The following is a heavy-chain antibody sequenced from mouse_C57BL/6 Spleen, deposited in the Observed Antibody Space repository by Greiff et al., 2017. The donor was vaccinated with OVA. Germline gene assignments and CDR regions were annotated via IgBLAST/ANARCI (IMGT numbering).Heavy chain of an antibody. CDR2: IRNKANGYTT. D-gene: IGHD4-1*01. CDR3: ARLTGTSWFAY. J-gene: IGHJ3*01. Sequence: EVNVVESGGGLVQPGGSLSLSCAASGFTFTDYYMSWVRQPPGKALEWLGFIRNKANGYTTEYSASVKGRFTISRDNSQSILYLQMNALRAEDSATYYCARLTGTSWFAYWGQGTLVTVSA. CDR1: GFTFTDYY. V-gene: IGHV7-3*01.